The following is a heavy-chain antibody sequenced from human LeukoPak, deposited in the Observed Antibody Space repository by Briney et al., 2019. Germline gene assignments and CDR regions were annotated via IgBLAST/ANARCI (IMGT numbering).Heavy chain of an antibody. CDR2: MYYSGST. CDR3: VRPYYYDSRIDP. J-gene: IGHJ5*02. CDR1: GGSISSGDYY. D-gene: IGHD3-22*01. Sequence: SQTLSLTCTVSGGSISSGDYYWSWIRQPPGKGLEWIAYMYYSGSTYYNPSLKSRVTMSADTSKNQLSLKLSSVTAADTAVYYCVRPYYYDSRIDPWGQGILVTVSS. V-gene: IGHV4-30-4*01.